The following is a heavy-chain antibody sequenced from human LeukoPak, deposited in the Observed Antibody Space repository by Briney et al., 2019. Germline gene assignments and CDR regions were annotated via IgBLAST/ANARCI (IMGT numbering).Heavy chain of an antibody. J-gene: IGHJ6*02. CDR1: GGTFSSCA. CDR2: IIPIFGVA. D-gene: IGHD3-22*01. V-gene: IGHV1-69*04. CDR3: ARDWGGRSYYDGSGCYYYGMDV. Sequence: SVKVSCKASGGTFSSCAISWVRQAPGQGLEWMGRIIPIFGVANYAQKFQGRVTITADKSTSTAYMELSSLRSEDTAVYYCARDWGGRSYYDGSGCYYYGMDVWGQGTTVTVSS.